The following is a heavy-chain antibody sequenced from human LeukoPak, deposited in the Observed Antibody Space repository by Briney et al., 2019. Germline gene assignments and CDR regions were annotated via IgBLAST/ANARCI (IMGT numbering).Heavy chain of an antibody. Sequence: GGSLRLSCAAPGFTFSSYWMHWVRQAPGKGLVWVSRINSDGSNTSYADSVKGRFTISRDNAKNTLYLQMNSLSAEDTAVYYCARGGRGYSYGYDYWGQGTLVTVSS. V-gene: IGHV3-74*01. CDR3: ARGGRGYSYGYDY. J-gene: IGHJ4*02. CDR2: INSDGSNT. D-gene: IGHD5-18*01. CDR1: GFTFSSYW.